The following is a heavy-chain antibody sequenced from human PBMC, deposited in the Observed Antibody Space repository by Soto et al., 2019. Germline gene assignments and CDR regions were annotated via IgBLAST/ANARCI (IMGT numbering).Heavy chain of an antibody. D-gene: IGHD6-19*01. CDR3: ARDQEVHDSRGHKIRAMDV. CDR1: GFPFSRYE. CDR2: ISDSGTSM. J-gene: IGHJ6*02. V-gene: IGHV3-48*03. Sequence: GGSLRLSCAASGFPFSRYEMNGVRQAPGKGLEWISYISDSGTSMYYADAVKGRFAISRDNAQNSLYLQMNSLRIEDTAVYYCARDQEVHDSRGHKIRAMDVWGQGTTVTVSS.